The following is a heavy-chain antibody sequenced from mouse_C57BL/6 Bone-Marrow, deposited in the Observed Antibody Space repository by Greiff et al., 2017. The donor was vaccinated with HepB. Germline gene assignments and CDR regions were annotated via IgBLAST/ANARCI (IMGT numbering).Heavy chain of an antibody. Sequence: VQLQQPGAELVKPGASVKMSCKASGYTFTSYWITWVKQRPGQGLEWIGDIYPGSGSTNYNEKLKSKATLTVDTSSSTAYMQLSSLTSEDSAVYYCARHYGNFPWFAYWGQGTLVTVSA. CDR1: GYTFTSYW. CDR2: IYPGSGST. V-gene: IGHV1-55*01. J-gene: IGHJ3*01. CDR3: ARHYGNFPWFAY. D-gene: IGHD2-1*01.